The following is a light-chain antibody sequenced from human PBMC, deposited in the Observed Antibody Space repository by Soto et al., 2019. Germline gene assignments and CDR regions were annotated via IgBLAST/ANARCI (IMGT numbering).Light chain of an antibody. J-gene: IGLJ1*01. CDR1: TSNIGNNP. CDR3: ATWYDTVSGYV. Sequence: QSVLTQSPSVSGTPGQRVTMSCSGTTSNIGNNPVNWYQQSPGTDPKLLMYDNDQRPSGVADPFFGCTSGTSASLAIIGRQSEDETEYYCATWYDTVSGYVFGAGTKVTVL. V-gene: IGLV1-44*01. CDR2: DND.